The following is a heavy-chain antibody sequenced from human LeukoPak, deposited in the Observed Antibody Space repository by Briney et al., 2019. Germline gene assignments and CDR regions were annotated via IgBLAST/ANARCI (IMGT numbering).Heavy chain of an antibody. CDR3: VRDGGVSGYDLLDY. CDR2: VDNAGTKT. V-gene: IGHV3-74*01. D-gene: IGHD5-12*01. J-gene: IGHJ4*02. CDR1: GFTFTDYW. Sequence: GGSLRLSCAASGFTFTDYWMHWVRQAPGKGLVWVSRVDNAGTKTIYADSVQGRFTISRDNAKNSLSLQMDSLRAEDTAVYYCVRDGGVSGYDLLDYWGQGTLVTVSS.